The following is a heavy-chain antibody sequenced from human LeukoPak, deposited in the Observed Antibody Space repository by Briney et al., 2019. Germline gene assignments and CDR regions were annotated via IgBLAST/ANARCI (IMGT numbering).Heavy chain of an antibody. CDR3: ARAGPDAFDI. V-gene: IGHV4-34*09. CDR1: GGSFSGYY. Sequence: SETLSLTCAVYGGSFSGYYWSWIRQPPGKGLEWIGEINHSGSTYYNPSLKSRVTISVDTSKNQFSLKLSSVTAADTAVYYCARAGPDAFDIWGQGTMVTVSS. CDR2: INHSGST. J-gene: IGHJ3*02.